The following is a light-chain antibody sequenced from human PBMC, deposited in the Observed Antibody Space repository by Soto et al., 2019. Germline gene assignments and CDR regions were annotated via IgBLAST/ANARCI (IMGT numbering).Light chain of an antibody. CDR1: QSVSSN. V-gene: IGKV3-15*01. CDR2: GAS. Sequence: EIVMTQSPATLSVSPGERATLSCRASQSVSSNLAWYQQKPGQAPRLLIYGASTRATGIPARFSGSGSGTEFTLTISSLQSEDFAVYYCQQYYITPLTFGGGTKVEI. J-gene: IGKJ4*01. CDR3: QQYYITPLT.